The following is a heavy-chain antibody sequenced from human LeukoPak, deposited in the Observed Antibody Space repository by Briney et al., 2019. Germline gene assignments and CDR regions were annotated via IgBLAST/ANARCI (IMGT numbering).Heavy chain of an antibody. Sequence: ASVTVSCKASGYTFTGYYMHWVRQAPAQGLEWLGWINPNSVGTNYAQKFQGRVTMTRDTSISTAYMELSRLRSDDTAVYYCARGFDYYDSSGYSLDIWGQGTMVTVSS. CDR3: ARGFDYYDSSGYSLDI. D-gene: IGHD3-22*01. V-gene: IGHV1-2*02. CDR1: GYTFTGYY. CDR2: INPNSVGT. J-gene: IGHJ3*02.